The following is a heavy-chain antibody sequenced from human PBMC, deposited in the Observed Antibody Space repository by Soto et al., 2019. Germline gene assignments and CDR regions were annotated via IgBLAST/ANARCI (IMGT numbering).Heavy chain of an antibody. J-gene: IGHJ6*02. CDR2: FDPEDGET. CDR3: ATTPLEARGVMPLYYYYGMDV. D-gene: IGHD3-10*01. Sequence: ASVKVSCKVSGYTLTELSMHWVRQAPGKGLEWMGGFDPEDGETIYAQKFQGRVTMTEDTSTDTAYMELSSLRSEDTAVYYCATTPLEARGVMPLYYYYGMDVWGQGTTVTVSS. V-gene: IGHV1-24*01. CDR1: GYTLTELS.